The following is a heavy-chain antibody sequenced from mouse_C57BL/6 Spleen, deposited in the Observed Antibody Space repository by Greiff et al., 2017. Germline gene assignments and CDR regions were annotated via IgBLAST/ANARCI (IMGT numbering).Heavy chain of an antibody. CDR2: IWRGGST. Sequence: VQLQQSGPGLVQPSQSLSITCTVSGFSLTSYGVHWVRQSPGKGLEWLGVIWRGGSTDYNAAFMSRLSITTDNSKSQVFFKMNSLQADDTAIYYCAKVGAYYSNYVAMDYWGQGTSVTVSS. CDR1: GFSLTSYG. V-gene: IGHV2-5*01. CDR3: AKVGAYYSNYVAMDY. J-gene: IGHJ4*01. D-gene: IGHD2-5*01.